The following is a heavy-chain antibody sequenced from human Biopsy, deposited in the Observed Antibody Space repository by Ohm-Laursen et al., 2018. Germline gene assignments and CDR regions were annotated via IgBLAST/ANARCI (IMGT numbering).Heavy chain of an antibody. CDR1: GFTFGDDR. Sequence: SLRLSCSASGFTFGDDRMSWIRQAPGKGLEWVGGIKSKFDGETTDYAAPVKGRFIISRDDSKSTLFIQVHSLKVEDTGFYFCSTVGGDFYYNGMVVWGQGTTVSFSS. V-gene: IGHV3-15*01. D-gene: IGHD3-16*01. CDR3: STVGGDFYYNGMVV. J-gene: IGHJ6*02. CDR2: IKSKFDGETT.